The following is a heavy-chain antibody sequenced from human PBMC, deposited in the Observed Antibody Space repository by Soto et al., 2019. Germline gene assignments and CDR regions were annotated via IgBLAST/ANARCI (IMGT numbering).Heavy chain of an antibody. CDR1: GVTSVSYA. CDR3: ARLLAAADVGLDV. J-gene: IGHJ6*02. V-gene: IGHV3-30-3*01. CDR2: ISYDGSNK. D-gene: IGHD6-13*01. Sequence: SRAASGVTSVSYARHLVRTAPGKGLEWVAVISYDGSNKYYADSVKGRFTISRDNSKNTLYLQMNSLRAEDTAVYYCARLLAAADVGLDVWGQGTTVTVSS.